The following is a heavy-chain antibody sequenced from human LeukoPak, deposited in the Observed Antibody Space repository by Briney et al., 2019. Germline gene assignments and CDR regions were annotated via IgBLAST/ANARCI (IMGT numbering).Heavy chain of an antibody. CDR2: MNQDGGEK. CDR3: ARDLGYSSFDY. Sequence: GGSLRLSCAASGFTFRKYWMSWVRQAPGKGLEWVANMNQDGGEKNYVDSVKGQFTISRDNARNSLYLQMNSLTVDDTAVYYCARDLGYSSFDYWGQGALVTVSS. V-gene: IGHV3-7*01. CDR1: GFTFRKYW. J-gene: IGHJ4*02. D-gene: IGHD2-15*01.